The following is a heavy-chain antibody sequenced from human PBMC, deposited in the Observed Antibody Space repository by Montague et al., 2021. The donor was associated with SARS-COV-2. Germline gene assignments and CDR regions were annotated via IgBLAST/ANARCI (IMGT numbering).Heavy chain of an antibody. D-gene: IGHD3-22*01. CDR2: IHHSGST. Sequence: SETLSLTCAVYGGSFSDYYWSWIRQTPGKGLEWIGEIHHSGSTNYNPSLKRRVTISVDTSKNQFSLELSSVTVADTAVYHCARTSYRDSSGYYSHDYCGRGILVTVSS. V-gene: IGHV4-34*01. CDR1: GGSFSDYY. CDR3: ARTSYRDSSGYYSHDY. J-gene: IGHJ4*02.